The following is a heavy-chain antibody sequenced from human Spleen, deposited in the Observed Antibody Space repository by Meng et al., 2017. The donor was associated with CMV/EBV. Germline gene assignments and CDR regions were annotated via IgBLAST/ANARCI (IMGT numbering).Heavy chain of an antibody. J-gene: IGHJ4*02. Sequence: SVKVSCKASRCTFAALYIYWVRQAPGQGLEWMGRIIPILGIADYAQKFQVRVTITADKDTSTAYMELSSLRSDDTAVYYCARVKKAGSLHSPGPFDYWGQGTLVTVSS. CDR2: IIPILGIA. D-gene: IGHD6-19*01. CDR1: RCTFAALY. CDR3: ARVKKAGSLHSPGPFDY. V-gene: IGHV1-69*04.